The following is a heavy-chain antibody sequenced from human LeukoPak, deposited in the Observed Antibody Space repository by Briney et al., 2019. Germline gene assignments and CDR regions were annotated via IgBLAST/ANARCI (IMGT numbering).Heavy chain of an antibody. D-gene: IGHD6-13*01. CDR3: ARDHSSSWPTDYYFDY. Sequence: AASVKVSCKASGYTFTGYYMHWVRQAPGQGLEWMGIINPSGGSTSYAQKFQGRVTMTRDTSTSTVYMELSSLRSEDTAVYYCARDHSSSWPTDYYFDYWGQGTLVTVSS. CDR1: GYTFTGYY. V-gene: IGHV1-46*01. CDR2: INPSGGST. J-gene: IGHJ4*02.